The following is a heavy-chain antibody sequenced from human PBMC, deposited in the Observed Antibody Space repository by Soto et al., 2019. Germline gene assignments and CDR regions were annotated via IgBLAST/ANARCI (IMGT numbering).Heavy chain of an antibody. CDR1: GDTFSGYP. D-gene: IGHD3-10*01. Sequence: QVQSVQSGAELKKPGSSVKVSCKASGDTFSGYPINWVRQAPGEGLEWMGRIIPVFGTTNDAQRFEGRVTFTADESTNTAYMELRGLLSEDTAVYYCARDGGFGELKYWGPGTLVTVSS. CDR3: ARDGGFGELKY. V-gene: IGHV1-69*18. J-gene: IGHJ4*02. CDR2: IIPVFGTT.